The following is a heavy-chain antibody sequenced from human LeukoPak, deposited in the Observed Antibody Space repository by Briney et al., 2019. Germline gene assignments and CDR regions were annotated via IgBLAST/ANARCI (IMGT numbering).Heavy chain of an antibody. D-gene: IGHD3-9*01. CDR3: ARGDFDWPDYYYYYMDV. CDR2: INPNSGGT. J-gene: IGHJ6*03. V-gene: IGHV1-2*02. Sequence: GASVKASCKASGYTFTGYYMHWVRQAPGQGLEWMGWINPNSGGTNYAQKFQGRVTMTRDTSISTAYMELSRLRSDDTAVYYCARGDFDWPDYYYYYMDVWGKGTTVTVSS. CDR1: GYTFTGYY.